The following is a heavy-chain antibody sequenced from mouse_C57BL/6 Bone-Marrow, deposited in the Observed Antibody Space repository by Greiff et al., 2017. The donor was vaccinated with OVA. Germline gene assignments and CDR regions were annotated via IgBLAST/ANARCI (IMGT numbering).Heavy chain of an antibody. J-gene: IGHJ3*01. D-gene: IGHD4-1*01. CDR2: ISSGGSYT. CDR3: ARRLDWDSAY. CDR1: GFTFSSYG. V-gene: IGHV5-6*01. Sequence: EVQGVESGGDLVKPGGSLKLSCAASGFTFSSYGMSWVRQTPDKRLEWVATISSGGSYTYYPDSVKGRFTISRDNAKNTLYLQMSSLKSEDTAMYYSARRLDWDSAYWGQGTLVTVSA.